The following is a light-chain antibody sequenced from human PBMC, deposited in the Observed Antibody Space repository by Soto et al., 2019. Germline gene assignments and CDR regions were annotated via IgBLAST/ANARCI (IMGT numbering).Light chain of an antibody. Sequence: QSVLTQPPSVYGAPGQRVTISCNGSSSNIGAGYDVHWYQQLPGTAPKLLIYVNSNRPSGVPDRFSGSKSGTSASLAITGLHAEDEADYYCQSYDSSLSAVVFGGGTKLTVL. J-gene: IGLJ2*01. CDR3: QSYDSSLSAVV. CDR2: VNS. CDR1: SSNIGAGYD. V-gene: IGLV1-40*01.